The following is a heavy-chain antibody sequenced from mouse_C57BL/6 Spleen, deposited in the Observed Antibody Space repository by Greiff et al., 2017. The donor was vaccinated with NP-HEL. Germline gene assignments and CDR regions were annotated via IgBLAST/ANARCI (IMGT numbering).Heavy chain of an antibody. V-gene: IGHV1-81*01. CDR2: IYPRSGNT. D-gene: IGHD1-1*01. Sequence: VNVVESGAELARPGASVKLSCKASGYTFTSYGISWVKQRTGQGLEWIGEIYPRSGNTYYNEKFKGKATLTADKSSSPAYMELRSLTSEDSAVYFCASLTVVATPSFDYWGQGTTLTVSS. J-gene: IGHJ2*01. CDR3: ASLTVVATPSFDY. CDR1: GYTFTSYG.